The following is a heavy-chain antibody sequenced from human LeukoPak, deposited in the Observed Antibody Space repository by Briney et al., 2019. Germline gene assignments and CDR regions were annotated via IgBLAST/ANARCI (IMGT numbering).Heavy chain of an antibody. CDR2: IYYSGST. V-gene: IGHV4-59*01. Sequence: SETLSLTCTVSGGSISSYYWNWIRQPPGKGLEWIGYIYYSGSTNYNPSLKSRVTISVDTSKNQFSLKLSSVTAADTAVYYCARSPKDYQLPNSPDAFDIWGQGTMVTVSS. CDR3: ARSPKDYQLPNSPDAFDI. CDR1: GGSISSYY. D-gene: IGHD2-2*01. J-gene: IGHJ3*02.